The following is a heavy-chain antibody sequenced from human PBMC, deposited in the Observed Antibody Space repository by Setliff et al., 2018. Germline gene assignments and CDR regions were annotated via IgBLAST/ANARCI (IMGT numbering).Heavy chain of an antibody. V-gene: IGHV4-61*08. CDR1: GGSISSGDCY. Sequence: SETLSLTCTVSGGSISSGDCYWSWIRQPPGKGLEWIGYIYSSGSTYYNPSLKSRVTMSIDTSKNQFSLKLNSVTAADMAVYYCAREQWLDPPGYYYMDVWAKGTTVTVSS. CDR3: AREQWLDPPGYYYMDV. D-gene: IGHD6-19*01. J-gene: IGHJ6*03. CDR2: IYSSGST.